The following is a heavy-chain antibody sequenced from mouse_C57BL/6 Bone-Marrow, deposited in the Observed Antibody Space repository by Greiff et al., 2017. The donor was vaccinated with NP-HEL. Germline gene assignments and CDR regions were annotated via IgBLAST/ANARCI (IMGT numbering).Heavy chain of an antibody. CDR3: ARYENYYGFAY. V-gene: IGHV1-64*01. J-gene: IGHJ3*01. CDR2: IHPNSGST. Sequence: VQLQQSGAELVKPGASVKLSCKASGYTFTSYWMHWVKQRPGQGLEWIGMIHPNSGSTNYNEKFKSKATLTVDKSSSTAYMQLSSLTSEDSAVCYCARYENYYGFAYWGQGTLVTVSA. D-gene: IGHD2-1*01. CDR1: GYTFTSYW.